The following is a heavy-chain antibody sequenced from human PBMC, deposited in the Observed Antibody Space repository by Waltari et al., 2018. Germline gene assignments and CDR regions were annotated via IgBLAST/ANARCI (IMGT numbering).Heavy chain of an antibody. V-gene: IGHV3-74*01. CDR1: GFAFASYG. CDR2: IDEDGSGT. Sequence: EVRWEGSGGGLVRPGGPLSLSCAASGFAFASYGVDWVRKAPGKGLVWVSRIDEDGSGTTYADSVMGRFTISRDNAKNTVYLEMNSLRAEDTAVYYCSRSPAGYSRSDYWGQVTLVTVSS. D-gene: IGHD5-18*01. CDR3: SRSPAGYSRSDY. J-gene: IGHJ4*02.